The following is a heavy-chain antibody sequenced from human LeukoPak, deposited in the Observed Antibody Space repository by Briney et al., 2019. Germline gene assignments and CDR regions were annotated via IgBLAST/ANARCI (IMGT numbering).Heavy chain of an antibody. CDR1: GYTFTGYY. V-gene: IGHV1-2*02. CDR3: ARVYGDDILTGYPNDY. Sequence: ASVKVSCKASGYTFTGYYMHWVRQAPGQGLEWMGWINPNSGGTNYAQKFQVRVTMTRDTSISTAYMELSRLRSDDTAVYYCARVYGDDILTGYPNDYWGQGTLVTVSS. J-gene: IGHJ4*02. D-gene: IGHD3-9*01. CDR2: INPNSGGT.